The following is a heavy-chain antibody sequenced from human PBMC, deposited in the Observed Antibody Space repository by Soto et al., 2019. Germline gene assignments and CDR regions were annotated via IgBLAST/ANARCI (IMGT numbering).Heavy chain of an antibody. Sequence: GGSLRLSCAASRFTFTNAWMTWVRQGPGKGLEWVGRIKSKSDGGTIDYAAPVKGRFTTSRDDSKNTLYLQMNSLKTEDTAVYYCTTGPNLRPLAAFDIWGQGTVVTVSS. CDR2: IKSKSDGGTI. V-gene: IGHV3-15*01. CDR3: TTGPNLRPLAAFDI. J-gene: IGHJ3*02. CDR1: RFTFTNAW.